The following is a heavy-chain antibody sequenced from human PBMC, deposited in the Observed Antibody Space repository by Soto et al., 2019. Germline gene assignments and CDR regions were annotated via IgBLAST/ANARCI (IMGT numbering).Heavy chain of an antibody. CDR2: IYYSGST. V-gene: IGHV4-59*01. CDR3: ARGNYSSRFDP. D-gene: IGHD6-13*01. CDR1: GFTFSDYY. Sequence: GSLRLSCAASGFTFSDYYMGWIRQAPGKGLEWIGYIYYSGSTNYNPSLKSRVTISVDTCKNHFSLKLSSVTAADTAVYYCARGNYSSRFDPWGQGTLVTVSS. J-gene: IGHJ5*02.